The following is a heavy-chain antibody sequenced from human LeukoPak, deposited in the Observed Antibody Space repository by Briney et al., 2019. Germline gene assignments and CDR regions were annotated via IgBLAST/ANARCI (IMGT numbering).Heavy chain of an antibody. J-gene: IGHJ4*02. CDR1: GFSFSGHW. V-gene: IGHV3-74*01. CDR2: ISPTGSTT. D-gene: IGHD6-6*01. Sequence: GGSLRLSCTASGFSFSGHWMHWARQLPGKGLVWVSRISPTGSTTSYADSVKGRFTVSRDNAKNTLYLQVNNLGAEDTAVYYCARGPNSNWSGLDFWGQGTLLTVSS. CDR3: ARGPNSNWSGLDF.